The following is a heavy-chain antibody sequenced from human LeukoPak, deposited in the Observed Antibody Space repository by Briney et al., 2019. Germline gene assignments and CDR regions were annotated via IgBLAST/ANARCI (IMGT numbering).Heavy chain of an antibody. V-gene: IGHV3-30*18. J-gene: IGHJ4*02. CDR2: ISHDGGNK. CDR1: GFAFSSYG. D-gene: IGHD3-22*01. Sequence: GGSLRLSCAVSGFAFSSYGMHWVRQAPGKGLEWVAAISHDGGNKYYEDSVKGRFTISRDNSEKTLYLQMNSLRAEDTAVYYCAKDQGSAYLYYFDYWGQGTLVTVSS. CDR3: AKDQGSAYLYYFDY.